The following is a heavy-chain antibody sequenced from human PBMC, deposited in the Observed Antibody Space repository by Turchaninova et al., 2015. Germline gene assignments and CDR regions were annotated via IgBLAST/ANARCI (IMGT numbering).Heavy chain of an antibody. CDR1: GFIFSSYW. D-gene: IGHD2-21*02. J-gene: IGHJ6*03. CDR3: ARDDSYYYMDV. CDR2: IKPDGSGK. Sequence: EVQLVESGGGLVQPGGSLRLSCEVSGFIFSSYWMTWVRQAPGKGLEWVASIKPDGSGKYYVDSVRGRFTISRENAKNSLYLQLNSLRAEDTAVFYCARDDSYYYMDVWGLGTTVTVSS. V-gene: IGHV3-7*01.